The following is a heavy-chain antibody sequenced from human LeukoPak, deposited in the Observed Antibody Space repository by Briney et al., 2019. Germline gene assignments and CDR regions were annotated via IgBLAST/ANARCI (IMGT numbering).Heavy chain of an antibody. J-gene: IGHJ4*02. Sequence: PGGSLRLSCAAPGFTFSSFAMTWVRQAPGKGLEWVSAISGGGGNTYYADSVKGRFTISRDNSKNTLYLQMNSLRAEDTAVYYCAKGYSSGWPYYFDYWGQGTLVTVSS. D-gene: IGHD6-25*01. V-gene: IGHV3-23*01. CDR1: GFTFSSFA. CDR3: AKGYSSGWPYYFDY. CDR2: ISGGGGNT.